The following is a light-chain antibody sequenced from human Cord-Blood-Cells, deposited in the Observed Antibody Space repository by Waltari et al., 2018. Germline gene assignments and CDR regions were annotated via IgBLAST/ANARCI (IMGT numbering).Light chain of an antibody. CDR2: RNN. CDR3: AAWDDSLSGRV. CDR1: SSNIGINY. Sequence: QSVLTQPPSASGTPGQRVTISCSGSSSNIGINYVSWYQQLPGTAPKLLIYRNNQRPSGVPDRFSGSKSGTSASLAISGLRSEDEADYYCAAWDDSLSGRVFGGGTKLTVL. J-gene: IGLJ3*02. V-gene: IGLV1-47*01.